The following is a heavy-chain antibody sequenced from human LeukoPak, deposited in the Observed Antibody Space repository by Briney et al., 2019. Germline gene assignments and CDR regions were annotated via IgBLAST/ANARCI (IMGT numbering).Heavy chain of an antibody. J-gene: IGHJ4*02. CDR1: GGSISTYY. CDR2: IYYSGST. D-gene: IGHD5-18*01. Sequence: SETLSLTCTVSGGSISTYYWTWIRQPPGKRLEWIGHIYYSGSTNYNPSLKSRVTISVDTSKNHFSLKLSSVTAADTAVYYCARGPGGYSYGYYFDYWGQGTLVTVSS. V-gene: IGHV4-59*01. CDR3: ARGPGGYSYGYYFDY.